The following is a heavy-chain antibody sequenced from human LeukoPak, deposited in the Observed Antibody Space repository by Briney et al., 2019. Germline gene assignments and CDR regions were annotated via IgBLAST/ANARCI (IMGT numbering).Heavy chain of an antibody. V-gene: IGHV3-30*19. D-gene: IGHD6-13*01. CDR3: SGSDSSSLG. J-gene: IGHJ4*02. CDR2: ISYDGSNK. Sequence: GGSLRLSCAASGFTFSSYGVHWVRQAPGKGLEWVAVISYDGSNKYYADSVKGRFTISRDNSKNTLYLQMNSLRAEDTAVYYCSGSDSSSLGWGQGTLVTVSS. CDR1: GFTFSSYG.